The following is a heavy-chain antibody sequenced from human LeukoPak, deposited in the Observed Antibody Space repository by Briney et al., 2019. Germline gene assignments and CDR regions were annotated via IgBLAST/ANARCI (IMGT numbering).Heavy chain of an antibody. CDR3: ARREGYCSSTSCTPISD. Sequence: SVKVSCKASGGTFSSYAISWVRQAPGQGLEWMGRIIPIFGTANYAQKFQGRVTITTDESTSTAYMELSSLRSEDTAVYYCARREGYCSSTSCTPISDWGQGTLVTVSS. V-gene: IGHV1-69*05. D-gene: IGHD2-2*01. CDR1: GGTFSSYA. CDR2: IIPIFGTA. J-gene: IGHJ4*02.